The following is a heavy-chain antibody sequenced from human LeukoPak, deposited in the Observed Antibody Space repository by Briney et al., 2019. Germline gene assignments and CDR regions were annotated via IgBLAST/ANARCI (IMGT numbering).Heavy chain of an antibody. CDR1: GFTVSNNY. V-gene: IGHV3-66*02. CDR3: ASGSSLGQVDY. D-gene: IGHD1-26*01. CDR2: IYSAGGT. Sequence: GGSLRLSCAASGFTVSNNYMTWVRQAPGKGLEWVSLIYSAGGTLYADSVKGRFNISRDNSKNTLYLQMNSLRTEDTAVYYCASGSSLGQVDYWGQGTLVTVSS. J-gene: IGHJ4*02.